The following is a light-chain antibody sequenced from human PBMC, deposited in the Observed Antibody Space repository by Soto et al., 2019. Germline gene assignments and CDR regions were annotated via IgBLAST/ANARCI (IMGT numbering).Light chain of an antibody. CDR1: QSVGSNL. J-gene: IGKJ4*01. CDR3: QQFSSYPLT. CDR2: DAS. Sequence: ENVLTQSPGTLSLSPGERATLSCRASQSVGSNLLAWYHEKPGQAPRLLIYDASSRATGIPDRFSGGGSGTDFTLTISRLEPEDFAVYYCQQFSSYPLTFGGGTKVDIK. V-gene: IGKV3-20*01.